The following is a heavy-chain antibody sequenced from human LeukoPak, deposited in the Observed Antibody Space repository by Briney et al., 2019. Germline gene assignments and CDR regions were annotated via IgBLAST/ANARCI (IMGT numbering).Heavy chain of an antibody. CDR1: GFTFSTYS. CDR2: INSGTSYI. D-gene: IGHD2-2*01. CDR3: ARLLRYCASTSCYEDWYFDL. Sequence: GGSLRLSCAASGFTFSTYSMNWVRQAPGKGLEWVSSINSGTSYIFYADSVKGRFTISRDTAKSCLYLQMNSLRAEDTAVYYCARLLRYCASTSCYEDWYFDLWGRGTLVTVSS. V-gene: IGHV3-21*01. J-gene: IGHJ2*01.